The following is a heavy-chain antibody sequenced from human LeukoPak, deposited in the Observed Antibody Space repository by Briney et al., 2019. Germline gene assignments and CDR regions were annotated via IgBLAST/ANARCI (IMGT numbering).Heavy chain of an antibody. J-gene: IGHJ5*02. D-gene: IGHD3-22*01. CDR1: GYSFTTFG. CDR2: LSAHIGDT. Sequence: ASVKVSCKASGYSFTTFGITWVRQAPGQGLEWMAWLSAHIGDTNYSQKFQGRVTVTSDTSTSTAYMELRSLKSDDTAVYFCARDLGVREYYDSSGYGFGFDPWGQGTLVTVSS. V-gene: IGHV1-18*01. CDR3: ARDLGVREYYDSSGYGFGFDP.